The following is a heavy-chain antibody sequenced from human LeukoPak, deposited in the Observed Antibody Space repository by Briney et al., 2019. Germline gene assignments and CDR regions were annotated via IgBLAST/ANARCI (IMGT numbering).Heavy chain of an antibody. CDR2: IHRDDRT. J-gene: IGHJ4*02. Sequence: GGSLRLSCAASGFAISGDYMSWVRQAPGKGLDWVSIIHRDDRTYYADSAKGRFTISRDISKNTLYLQMNALRAEDTAVYYCATRIFWGQGTLVTVS. CDR3: ATRIF. D-gene: IGHD3-3*02. V-gene: IGHV3-53*01. CDR1: GFAISGDY.